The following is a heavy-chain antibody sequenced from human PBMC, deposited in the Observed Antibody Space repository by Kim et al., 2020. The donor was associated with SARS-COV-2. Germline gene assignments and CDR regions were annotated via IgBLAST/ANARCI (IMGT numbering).Heavy chain of an antibody. D-gene: IGHD6-13*01. J-gene: IGHJ5*02. Sequence: SGKGRFTIARDNSTNTLYLQMDSLRAEDTAVYYCAKDRGRSSLRNWFDPWGQGTLVTVSS. V-gene: IGHV3-23*01. CDR3: AKDRGRSSLRNWFDP.